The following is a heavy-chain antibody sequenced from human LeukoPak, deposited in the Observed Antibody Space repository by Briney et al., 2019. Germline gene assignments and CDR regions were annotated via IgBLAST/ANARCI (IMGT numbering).Heavy chain of an antibody. CDR1: GDSIFGSSYY. CDR2: IYYSGST. J-gene: IGHJ5*02. V-gene: IGHV4-39*01. D-gene: IGHD3-10*01. CDR3: ATNRSITLVRGGHGTEKNNLFDP. Sequence: SETLSLTCTVSGDSIFGSSYYWGWIRQPPGKGLEWIGSIYYSGSTHYNPSLKSRVTISVDTSKNQFFLRLSSVTTTDTAVYYCATNRSITLVRGGHGTEKNNLFDPWRQGTLVTVSS.